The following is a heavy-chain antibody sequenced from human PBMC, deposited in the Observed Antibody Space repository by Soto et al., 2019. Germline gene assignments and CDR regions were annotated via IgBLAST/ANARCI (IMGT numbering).Heavy chain of an antibody. V-gene: IGHV3-30-3*01. J-gene: IGHJ4*02. CDR3: AREERAAFPTSLTSFDY. D-gene: IGHD1-1*01. CDR1: GFTFSSYA. Sequence: GGSLRLSCAASGFTFSSYAMHWVRQAPGKGLEWVAVISYDGSNKYYADSVKGRFTISRDNSKNTLYLQMNSLRAEDTAVYYCAREERAAFPTSLTSFDYWGQGTLVTVSS. CDR2: ISYDGSNK.